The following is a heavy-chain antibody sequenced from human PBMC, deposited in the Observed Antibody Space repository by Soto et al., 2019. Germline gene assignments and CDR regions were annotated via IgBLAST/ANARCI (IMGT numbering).Heavy chain of an antibody. D-gene: IGHD2-21*02. CDR1: GFTFPSSA. CDR2: IVVGSGNT. Sequence: GASVKVSCKASGFTFPSSAVQWVRQARGQRLEWIGWIVVGSGNTNYAQKFQERVTITRDMSTSTAYMELSSLRSEDTAVYYCAADYGAGGNSGLPWGQGTLVTVSS. J-gene: IGHJ4*02. V-gene: IGHV1-58*01. CDR3: AADYGAGGNSGLP.